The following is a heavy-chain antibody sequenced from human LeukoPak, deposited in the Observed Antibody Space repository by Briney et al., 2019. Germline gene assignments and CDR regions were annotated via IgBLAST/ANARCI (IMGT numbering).Heavy chain of an antibody. D-gene: IGHD1-26*01. CDR1: GGSISSYY. CDR3: ARDGDSESYRYDAFDI. V-gene: IGHV4-59*01. Sequence: SETLSLTCNVSGGSISSYYWSWIRQPPGKGLEWIGYIYYSGSTNYNPSLKSRVSISMDTSKNQFSLNLKFVTAADTAVYYCARDGDSESYRYDAFDIWGQGTMVTVSS. J-gene: IGHJ3*02. CDR2: IYYSGST.